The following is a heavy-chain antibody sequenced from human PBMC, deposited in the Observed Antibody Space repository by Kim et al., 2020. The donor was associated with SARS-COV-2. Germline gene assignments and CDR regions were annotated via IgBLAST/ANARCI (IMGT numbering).Heavy chain of an antibody. V-gene: IGHV1-2*02. CDR2: INPNSGGT. Sequence: ASVKVSCKASGYTFTGYYMHWVRQAPGQGLEWMGWINPNSGGTNYAQKFQGRVTMTRDTSISTAYMELSRLRSDDTAVYYCARSSGLYCSGGSCYKNYYYGMDVWGPGATVTVSS. D-gene: IGHD2-15*01. CDR3: ARSSGLYCSGGSCYKNYYYGMDV. CDR1: GYTFTGYY. J-gene: IGHJ6*02.